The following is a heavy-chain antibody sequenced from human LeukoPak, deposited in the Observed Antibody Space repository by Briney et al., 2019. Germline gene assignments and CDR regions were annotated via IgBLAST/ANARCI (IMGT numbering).Heavy chain of an antibody. CDR2: IGTGNNYI. J-gene: IGHJ4*02. CDR3: AKGAMVRGVDYFDY. V-gene: IGHV3-21*01. Sequence: GGSLRLSCAASGFTFSNYSMNWVRQAPGKGLEWVSSIGTGNNYIYYADSVQGRFTISRDNAKNSLYLQMNSLSAEDTAVYYCAKGAMVRGVDYFDYWGQGTLVTVSS. CDR1: GFTFSNYS. D-gene: IGHD3-10*01.